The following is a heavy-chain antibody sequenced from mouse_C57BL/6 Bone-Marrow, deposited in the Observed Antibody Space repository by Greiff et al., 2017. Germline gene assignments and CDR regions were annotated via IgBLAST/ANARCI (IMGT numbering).Heavy chain of an antibody. D-gene: IGHD3-1*01. Sequence: EVQLQQSGPELVKPGASVKIPCKASGYTFTDYYMNWVKQSHGKSLEWIGDINPNNGGTSYNQKFKGKATLTVDKSSSTAYMELRSLTSEDSAVYYCARSGDYWGQGTTLTVSS. J-gene: IGHJ2*01. CDR1: GYTFTDYY. V-gene: IGHV1-26*01. CDR3: ARSGDY. CDR2: INPNNGGT.